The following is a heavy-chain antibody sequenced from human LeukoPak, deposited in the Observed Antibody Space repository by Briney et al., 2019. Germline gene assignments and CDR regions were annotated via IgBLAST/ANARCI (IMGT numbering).Heavy chain of an antibody. Sequence: SETLSLTCIVSGGSISRSSYYWGWLRQPPGKGLEWIGSISDSGSTYYSPSLKSRVTISVDTSKNQSSLKLRFVTAADTAVYYCARQDIWFGELVVWGQGTTVTVSS. V-gene: IGHV4-39*01. CDR3: ARQDIWFGELVV. D-gene: IGHD3-10*01. J-gene: IGHJ6*02. CDR1: GGSISRSSYY. CDR2: ISDSGST.